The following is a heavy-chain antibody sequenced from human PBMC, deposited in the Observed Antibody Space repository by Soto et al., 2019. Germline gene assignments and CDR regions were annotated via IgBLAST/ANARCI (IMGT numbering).Heavy chain of an antibody. J-gene: IGHJ3*02. CDR2: IKSKTDGGTT. CDR3: TTLENIVVVVVLTCAFVI. V-gene: IGHV3-15*01. CDR1: GFTFSNAW. Sequence: EVQLVESGGGLVKPGGSLRLSCAASGFTFSNAWMSWVRQAPGKGLEWVGRIKSKTDGGTTDYAAPVKGRFTISRDDSKNTLYLQMNSLKAEETAVYYCTTLENIVVVVVLTCAFVIWGQGTMVTVSS. D-gene: IGHD2-15*01.